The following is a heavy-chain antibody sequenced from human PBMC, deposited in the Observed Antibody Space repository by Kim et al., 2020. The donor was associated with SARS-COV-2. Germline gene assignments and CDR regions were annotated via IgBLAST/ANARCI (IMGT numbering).Heavy chain of an antibody. Sequence: SETLSLTCTVSGGSISSSSYYWGWIRQPPGKGLEWIGSIYYSWSTYYNPSLKSRVTISVDTSKNQFSLKLSSVTAADTAVYYCARHGRCSSTSCRHNWFDPWGQGTLVTVSS. CDR2: IYYSWST. J-gene: IGHJ5*02. V-gene: IGHV4-39*01. D-gene: IGHD2-2*01. CDR3: ARHGRCSSTSCRHNWFDP. CDR1: GGSISSSSYY.